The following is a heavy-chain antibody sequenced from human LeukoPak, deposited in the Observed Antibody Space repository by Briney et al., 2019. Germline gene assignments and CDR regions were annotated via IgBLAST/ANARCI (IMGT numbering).Heavy chain of an antibody. D-gene: IGHD3-3*01. V-gene: IGHV1-18*01. Sequence: AASVKVSCKASGYTFTSYGISWVRQAPGQGLEWMGWISAYNGNTNYAQKLQGRVTMTTDTSTSTAYMELRSLRSDDTAVYYCARGYPSIFGVVGYYYYYYGMDVLGQGTTVTVSS. CDR3: ARGYPSIFGVVGYYYYYYGMDV. CDR2: ISAYNGNT. CDR1: GYTFTSYG. J-gene: IGHJ6*02.